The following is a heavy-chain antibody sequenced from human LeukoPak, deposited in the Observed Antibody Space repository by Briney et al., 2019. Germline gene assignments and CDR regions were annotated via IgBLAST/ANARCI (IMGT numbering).Heavy chain of an antibody. CDR3: ASHSSGYLQFDY. D-gene: IGHD3-22*01. J-gene: IGHJ4*02. CDR1: GGSISSYY. Sequence: SETLSLTCTVSGGSISSYYWSWIRQPPGKGLEWIGYIYYSGSTNYNPSLKSRVTISVDTSKNQFSLKLSSATAADTAVYYCASHSSGYLQFDYWGQGTLVTVSS. V-gene: IGHV4-59*01. CDR2: IYYSGST.